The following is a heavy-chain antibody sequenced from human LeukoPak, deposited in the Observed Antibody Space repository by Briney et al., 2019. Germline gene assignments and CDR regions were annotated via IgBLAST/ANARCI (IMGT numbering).Heavy chain of an antibody. J-gene: IGHJ4*02. CDR1: GYSFTSNY. CDR3: ARDQEAFDY. CDR2: IYPRDGST. Sequence: VASVKVSCKASGYSFTSNYIHWVRQAPGQGLEWMGMIYPRDGSTSYAQKFQGRVIVTRDTSTSTVHMELSGLRSEDTAVYYCARDQEAFDYWGQGTLVTVSS. V-gene: IGHV1-46*01.